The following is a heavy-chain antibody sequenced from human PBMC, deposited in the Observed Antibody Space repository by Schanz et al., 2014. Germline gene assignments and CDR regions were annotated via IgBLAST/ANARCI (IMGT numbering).Heavy chain of an antibody. V-gene: IGHV3-21*01. Sequence: VYLVESGGDLVKPGGSLRLSCAASRIIFGTYSMNWIRQTPKGLEWVSSINSRSNFIYYADSVKGRFTISRDNAKNSLYLQMNSLRAEDTAVYYCAGAVATIRADSFDIWGQGTMVAVSS. CDR1: RIIFGTYS. CDR2: INSRSNFI. D-gene: IGHD5-12*01. CDR3: AGAVATIRADSFDI. J-gene: IGHJ3*02.